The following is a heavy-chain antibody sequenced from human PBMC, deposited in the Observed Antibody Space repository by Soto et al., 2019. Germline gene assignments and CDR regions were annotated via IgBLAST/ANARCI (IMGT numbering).Heavy chain of an antibody. Sequence: GGSLRPSCAASGFSFGSYALSWVRQAPGKGLEWVSTISGSDGKTFYADSVKGRFSISRDTSQSALYLQMNSLRADDTAMYYCARWSYLDYWGQGTRVTVSS. J-gene: IGHJ4*02. D-gene: IGHD3-3*01. CDR3: ARWSYLDY. V-gene: IGHV3-23*01. CDR1: GFSFGSYA. CDR2: ISGSDGKT.